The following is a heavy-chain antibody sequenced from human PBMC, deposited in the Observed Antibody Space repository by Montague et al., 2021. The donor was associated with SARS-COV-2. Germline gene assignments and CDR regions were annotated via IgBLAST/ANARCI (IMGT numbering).Heavy chain of an antibody. CDR3: ARGAARTFDY. V-gene: IGHV4-59*01. J-gene: IGHJ4*02. D-gene: IGHD6-25*01. Sequence: SETLSLTCTVSGDSMTYFYWSWIRQIPEKGLEWIGYIFYRGTTKYNPSLESRVTITVDTSKDQFYLKLNSVTAADTAVYYCARGAARTFDYWGQGTRVTVSS. CDR1: GDSMTYFY. CDR2: IFYRGTT.